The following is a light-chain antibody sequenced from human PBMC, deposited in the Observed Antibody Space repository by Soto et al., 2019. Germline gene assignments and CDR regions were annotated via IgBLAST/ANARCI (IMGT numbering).Light chain of an antibody. Sequence: QSAPTQPRSVSGSPGQSVTISCTGTSSDVGGYNYVSWYQQHPGKAPKLMIYDVSKRPSGFPDRFSGSKSGNTASLTISGLQAEDEADYYCYSYAGISDVFGTGTKLTVL. V-gene: IGLV2-11*01. CDR1: SSDVGGYNY. J-gene: IGLJ1*01. CDR2: DVS. CDR3: YSYAGISDV.